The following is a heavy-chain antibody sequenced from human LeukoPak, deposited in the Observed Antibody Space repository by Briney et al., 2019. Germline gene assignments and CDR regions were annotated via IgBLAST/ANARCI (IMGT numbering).Heavy chain of an antibody. V-gene: IGHV3-53*01. CDR1: GFTVSSNY. Sequence: GGSLRLSCAASGFTVSSNYMSWVRQAPGKGLEWVSVIYSGGSTYYADSVKGRFTISRDNAKNSLYLQMNSLRAEDTAVYYCASALSSITIFGVAPNPFDYWGQGTLVTVSS. CDR3: ASALSSITIFGVAPNPFDY. J-gene: IGHJ4*02. D-gene: IGHD3-3*01. CDR2: IYSGGST.